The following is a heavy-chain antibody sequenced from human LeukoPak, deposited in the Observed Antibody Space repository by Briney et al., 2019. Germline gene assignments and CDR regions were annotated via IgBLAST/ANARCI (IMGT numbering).Heavy chain of an antibody. J-gene: IGHJ5*02. Sequence: PSETLSLTCAVYGGSFSGYYWSWIRQPPGKGLEWIGEINHSGSTNYNPSLKSRVTISVDTSKNQFSLKLSSVTAADTAVYYCARGLGVLLWFGELLPGGNWFDPWGQGTLVTVSS. CDR1: GGSFSGYY. CDR3: ARGLGVLLWFGELLPGGNWFDP. D-gene: IGHD3-10*01. CDR2: INHSGST. V-gene: IGHV4-34*01.